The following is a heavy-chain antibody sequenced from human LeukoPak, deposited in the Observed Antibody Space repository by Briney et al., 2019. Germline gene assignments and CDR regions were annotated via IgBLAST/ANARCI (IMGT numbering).Heavy chain of an antibody. CDR3: ARAAYSSGFYFSDS. V-gene: IGHV4-59*01. J-gene: IGHJ4*02. CDR1: GGSITSYY. D-gene: IGHD3-22*01. CDR2: VYYSGST. Sequence: EPSETLSLTCTVSGGSITSYYWSWLRQPPGKGLESIGYVYYSGSTSYNPSLKSRVTISIDTSKNQFSLKLNSLTAADTAVYYCARAAYSSGFYFSDSWGRGTLVTVSS.